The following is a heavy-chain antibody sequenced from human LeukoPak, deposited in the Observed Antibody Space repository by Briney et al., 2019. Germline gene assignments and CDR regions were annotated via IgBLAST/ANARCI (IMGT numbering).Heavy chain of an antibody. CDR2: ISGSGGGT. CDR1: GFTFGNYA. J-gene: IGHJ4*02. CDR3: AKGMSDIAY. V-gene: IGHV3-23*01. Sequence: GGPLRLSCAASGFTFGNYAMSWVPQAPGKGLEWVSTISGSGGGTYYADSVKGRFPIPRDNSKNTLYLQMNSLRAEDTGVYFCAKGMSDIAYGGEGTLVTVSS.